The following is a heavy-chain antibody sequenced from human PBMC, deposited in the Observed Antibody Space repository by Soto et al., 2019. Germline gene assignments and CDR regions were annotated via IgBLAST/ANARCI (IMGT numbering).Heavy chain of an antibody. CDR2: ISYDGSNK. J-gene: IGHJ4*02. V-gene: IGHV3-30-3*01. CDR3: ARTPSSSGDPYYFDY. D-gene: IGHD6-6*01. CDR1: GFTFSSYA. Sequence: GGSLRLSCAASGFTFSSYAMHWVRQAPGKELEWVAVISYDGSNKCYADSVKGRFTISRDNSKNTLYLQMNSLRAEDTAVYYCARTPSSSGDPYYFDYWGQGTLVTVSS.